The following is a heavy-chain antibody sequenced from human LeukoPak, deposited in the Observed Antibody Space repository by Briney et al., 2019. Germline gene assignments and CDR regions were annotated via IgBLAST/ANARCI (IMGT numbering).Heavy chain of an antibody. J-gene: IGHJ5*02. CDR3: ARAYSSSWYWNWFDP. CDR2: SGST. CDR1: GGSISDYY. V-gene: IGHV4-59*08. D-gene: IGHD6-13*01. Sequence: SETLSLTCTVSGGSISDYYWSWIRQPPGRGLEWIAYSGSTNYNPSLKSRVIISVDTSKNQFSLKVSSVSAADTAVYYCARAYSSSWYWNWFDPWGQGTLVTVSS.